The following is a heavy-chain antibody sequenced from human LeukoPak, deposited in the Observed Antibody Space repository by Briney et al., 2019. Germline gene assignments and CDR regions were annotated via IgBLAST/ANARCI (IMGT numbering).Heavy chain of an antibody. V-gene: IGHV3-48*03. J-gene: IGHJ4*02. CDR2: ISSSGGII. D-gene: IGHD3-10*01. Sequence: GGSLRLSCAASGFTFSSHDLNWVRQAPGKGLQWVSYISSSGGIIYDADSVQGRFTISRDNTKNSLYLQMNSLRVEDTAVYYCASRCGSGRKKAGPFDYWGQGTLVTVSS. CDR3: ASRCGSGRKKAGPFDY. CDR1: GFTFSSHD.